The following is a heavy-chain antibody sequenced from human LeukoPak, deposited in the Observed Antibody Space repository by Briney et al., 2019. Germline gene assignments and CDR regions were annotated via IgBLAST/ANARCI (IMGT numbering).Heavy chain of an antibody. V-gene: IGHV4-31*03. CDR2: IYYRGNT. D-gene: IGHD2-2*01. J-gene: IGHJ4*02. Sequence: SETLSLTCTVSGDSISSGGYYWNWIRQVPGKGLEWIGYIYYRGNTYYNPSLKSRVTISIDTSKKQFSLKLSSVTAADTAVYYCAGETEKYQLLGGFNYWSQGTLVTVSS. CDR3: AGETEKYQLLGGFNY. CDR1: GDSISSGGYY.